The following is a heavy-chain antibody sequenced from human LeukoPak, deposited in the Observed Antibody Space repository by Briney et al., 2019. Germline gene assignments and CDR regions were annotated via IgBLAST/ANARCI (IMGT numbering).Heavy chain of an antibody. Sequence: ASVKVSCKASGYTFTSYYMHWVRPAPGQGLEWMGIINSSDGSTRYAQKFQGRVTMTRDTSTSTVYMELSSLRSEDTAVYYCARGLKTTIVVVPAAILHFDYWGQGTLVTVSS. D-gene: IGHD2-2*02. V-gene: IGHV1-46*01. CDR3: ARGLKTTIVVVPAAILHFDY. CDR1: GYTFTSYY. J-gene: IGHJ4*02. CDR2: INSSDGST.